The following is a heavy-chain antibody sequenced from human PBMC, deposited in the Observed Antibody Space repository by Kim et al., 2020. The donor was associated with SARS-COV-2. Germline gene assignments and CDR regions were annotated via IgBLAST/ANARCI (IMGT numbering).Heavy chain of an antibody. D-gene: IGHD5-12*01. Sequence: SSPDSGKGRFTISRDNSENTLFLKMSSLGAEDTAVYYCARNARGYSAYSDYWGQGTLVTVSS. CDR3: ARNARGYSAYSDY. V-gene: IGHV3-23*01. J-gene: IGHJ4*02.